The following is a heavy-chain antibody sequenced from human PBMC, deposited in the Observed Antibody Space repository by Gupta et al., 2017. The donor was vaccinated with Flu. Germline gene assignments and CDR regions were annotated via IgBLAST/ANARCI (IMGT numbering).Heavy chain of an antibody. J-gene: IGHJ4*02. CDR3: ARDRAYNCFDY. CDR2: INEDGSTK. D-gene: IGHD4-4*01. Sequence: TFSRSWMTWVRQAPGKGLEWVANINEDGSTKNDVDSVMGRFTISRDNAKNSLFLKMDSLRAEDTAVYYCARDRAYNCFDYWGQGTLVTVSS. CDR1: TFSRSW. V-gene: IGHV3-7*01.